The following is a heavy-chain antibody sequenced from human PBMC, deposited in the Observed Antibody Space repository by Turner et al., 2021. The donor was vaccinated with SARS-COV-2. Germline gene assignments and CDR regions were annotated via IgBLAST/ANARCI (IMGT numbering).Heavy chain of an antibody. CDR3: ARTYYDFWSGYYGTPGYFDY. V-gene: IGHV4-39*01. CDR2: IYYSWST. Sequence: QLQLQESGPGLVKPSETLSLTCTVSGGSIRSSSYYWGWIRQPPGKGLEWIGSIYYSWSTYYNPSLKSRVTISVDTSKNQFSLKLSSVTAADTAVYYCARTYYDFWSGYYGTPGYFDYWGQGTLVTVSS. D-gene: IGHD3-3*01. J-gene: IGHJ4*02. CDR1: GGSIRSSSYY.